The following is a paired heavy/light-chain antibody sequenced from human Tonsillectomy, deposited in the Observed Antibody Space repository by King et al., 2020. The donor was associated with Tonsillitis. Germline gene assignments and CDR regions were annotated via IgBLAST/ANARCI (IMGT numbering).Heavy chain of an antibody. CDR2: VAHYGGDK. V-gene: IGHV3-30*18. CDR3: AKVLDTLTGYYAFDL. Sequence: QMQLVESGGGVVQPGGSLRLSCSASGFTFSNYGMHWVRQAQGKGLEWVAVVAHYGGDKFYADSVRGRFSISRDNSKNTLYLQMDSLRVEDTAVYYCAKVLDTLTGYYAFDLWGQGTQVTVSS. D-gene: IGHD3-9*01. CDR1: GFTFSNYG. J-gene: IGHJ4*02.
Light chain of an antibody. CDR3: QQYYSHPWT. CDR2: WAS. Sequence: DIVMTQSPDSLAVSLGERATINCKSSQPVLYDTNNKNYLAWYQHKPGQPPKLLIHWASTRESGVPDRFIGSGSGTDFTLTITSLQAEDVAVYHCQQYYSHPWTFGQGTKVAIK. J-gene: IGKJ1*01. CDR1: QPVLYDTNNKNY. V-gene: IGKV4-1*01.